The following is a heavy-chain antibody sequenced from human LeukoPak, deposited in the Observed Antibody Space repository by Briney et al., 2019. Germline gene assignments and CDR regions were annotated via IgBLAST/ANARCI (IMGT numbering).Heavy chain of an antibody. V-gene: IGHV3-30*02. CDR2: IRYDGRNK. J-gene: IGHJ4*02. CDR1: GFTFSSYG. Sequence: GGSLRLSCAASGFTFSSYGMHWVRQAPGKGLEWVAFIRYDGRNKYYADSVKGRFTISRDNAKNSLYLQMNSLRAEDTAVYYCARGRLRRDIVVVPAAMDEAGYGYWGQGTLVTVSS. CDR3: ARGRLRRDIVVVPAAMDEAGYGY. D-gene: IGHD2-2*01.